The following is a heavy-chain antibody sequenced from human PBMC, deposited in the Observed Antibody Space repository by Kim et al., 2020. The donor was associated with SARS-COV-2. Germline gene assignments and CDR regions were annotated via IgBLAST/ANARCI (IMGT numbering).Heavy chain of an antibody. CDR1: GFTFNSYA. CDR2: ISGSGGST. CDR3: AKGAYYDTSGAFDI. V-gene: IGHV3-23*01. D-gene: IGHD3-22*01. J-gene: IGHJ3*02. Sequence: GGSLRLSCAASGFTFNSYAMSWVRQAPGKGLEWVSAISGSGGSTYSADSVKGRFTISRDNSKNTLYLQMNNLRAEDTAVYYCAKGAYYDTSGAFDIWGQGTMVTVSS.